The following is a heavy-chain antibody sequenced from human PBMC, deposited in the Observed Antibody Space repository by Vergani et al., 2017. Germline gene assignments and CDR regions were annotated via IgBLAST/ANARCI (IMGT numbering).Heavy chain of an antibody. CDR2: IRNKANNYAT. J-gene: IGHJ4*02. V-gene: IGHV3-73*01. D-gene: IGHD3-16*01. CDR1: GFTFSGSA. Sequence: EVQLVESGGGLVQPGGSLKVSCAASGFTFSGSAMHWVRQASGKGLEWVGRIRNKANNYATAYAASVKGRFTISRDDAKNTTYLQMNSLKTEDTAMYYCTRMGGLGEPVDYWGQGTLVTVSS. CDR3: TRMGGLGEPVDY.